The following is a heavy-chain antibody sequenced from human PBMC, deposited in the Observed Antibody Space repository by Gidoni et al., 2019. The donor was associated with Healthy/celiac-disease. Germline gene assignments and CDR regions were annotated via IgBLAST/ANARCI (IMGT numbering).Heavy chain of an antibody. D-gene: IGHD3-9*01. V-gene: IGHV3-15*01. CDR3: TTEDPYYDILTGSRRRY. CDR2: IKSKTDGGTT. CDR1: GSLAGTAW. Sequence: EVQLVESGGGWVRPGGSFGLSCPALGSLAGTAWMRWVGQAPGKGLEWVGRIKSKTDGGTTDYAAPVKGRFTISRDDSKNTLYLQMNSLKTEDTAVYYCTTEDPYYDILTGSRRRYWGQGTLVTVSS. J-gene: IGHJ4*02.